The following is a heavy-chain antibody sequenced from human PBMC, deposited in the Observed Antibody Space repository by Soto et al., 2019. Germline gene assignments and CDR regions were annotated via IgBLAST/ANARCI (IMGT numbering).Heavy chain of an antibody. CDR3: ARVPKTYGGNSGY. Sequence: PSETLSLTCTVSGDSIGSANYFWSWLRQPPGKGPEFIAYIYNSGSTYYNPSLKSRVTISVDTSKNQFSLKLSSVTAADTAVYYCARVPKTYGGNSGYWGQGTLVTVSS. D-gene: IGHD4-17*01. CDR2: IYNSGST. CDR1: GDSIGSANYF. J-gene: IGHJ4*02. V-gene: IGHV4-30-4*01.